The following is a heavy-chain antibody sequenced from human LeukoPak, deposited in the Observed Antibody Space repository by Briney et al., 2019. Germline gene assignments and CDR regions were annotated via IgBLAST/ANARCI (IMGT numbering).Heavy chain of an antibody. J-gene: IGHJ6*03. Sequence: PSETLSLTCTVSGGSISSYYWSWIRQPPGKGLEWIGYIYYSGSTNYNPSLKSRVTISVDTSKNEFSLKLSSVTAADTAVYFCARSAYYGSGSYWDYYYYMDVWGKGTTVTVSS. V-gene: IGHV4-59*08. CDR2: IYYSGST. D-gene: IGHD3-10*01. CDR1: GGSISSYY. CDR3: ARSAYYGSGSYWDYYYYMDV.